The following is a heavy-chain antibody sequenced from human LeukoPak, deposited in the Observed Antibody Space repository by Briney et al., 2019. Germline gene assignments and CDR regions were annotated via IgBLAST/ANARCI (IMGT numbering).Heavy chain of an antibody. CDR3: ARVTSGDCTNGVCYTSWFDP. D-gene: IGHD2-8*01. Sequence: ASVKVSCKASGGTFTSYYMHWVRQAPGQGLEWMGIINPSGGSTSYAQKFQGRVTMTRDTSTSTVYMELSSLRSEDTAVYYCARVTSGDCTNGVCYTSWFDPWGQGTLVTVSS. V-gene: IGHV1-46*01. J-gene: IGHJ5*02. CDR1: GGTFTSYY. CDR2: INPSGGST.